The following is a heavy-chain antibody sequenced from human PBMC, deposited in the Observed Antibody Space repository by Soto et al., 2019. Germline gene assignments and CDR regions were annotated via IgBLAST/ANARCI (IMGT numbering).Heavy chain of an antibody. CDR2: IYYSGST. V-gene: IGHV4-61*01. Sequence: TSETLSLTCAVSGGSISSGSYYWSWLRQPPGKGLEWIGYIYYSGSTNYNPSLKSRVTISVDTSKNQFSLKLSSVTAADTAVYYCARVKYSGYDGYYFDYWGQGTLVTVSS. CDR3: ARVKYSGYDGYYFDY. J-gene: IGHJ4*02. D-gene: IGHD5-12*01. CDR1: GGSISSGSYY.